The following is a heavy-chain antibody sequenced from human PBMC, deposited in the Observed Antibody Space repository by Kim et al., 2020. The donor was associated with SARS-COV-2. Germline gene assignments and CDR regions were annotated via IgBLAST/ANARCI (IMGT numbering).Heavy chain of an antibody. CDR2: ISYDGSNK. V-gene: IGHV3-30*04. D-gene: IGHD3-22*01. J-gene: IGHJ4*02. Sequence: GGSLRLSCAASGFTFSSYAMHWVRQAPGKGLEWVAVISYDGSNKYYADSVKGRFSISRDNSKNTLYLQMNSLRAEDTAVYYCARDESYYYDSSGPPTFFDYWGQGTLVTVSS. CDR3: ARDESYYYDSSGPPTFFDY. CDR1: GFTFSSYA.